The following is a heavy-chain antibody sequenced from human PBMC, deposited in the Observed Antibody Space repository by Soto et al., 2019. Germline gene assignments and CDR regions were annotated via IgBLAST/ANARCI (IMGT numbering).Heavy chain of an antibody. J-gene: IGHJ4*02. Sequence: ASVKVSCKVSGYTLTELSMHWVRQAPGKGLEWMGGFDPEDGETIYAQKFQGRVTMTEDTSTDTAYMELSSLRSEDTAVYYCALTGDSPYYFDYWGQGTLVTVSS. V-gene: IGHV1-24*01. CDR2: FDPEDGET. CDR3: ALTGDSPYYFDY. CDR1: GYTLTELS. D-gene: IGHD7-27*01.